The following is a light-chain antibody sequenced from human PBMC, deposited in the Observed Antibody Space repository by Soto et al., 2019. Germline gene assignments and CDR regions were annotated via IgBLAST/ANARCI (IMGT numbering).Light chain of an antibody. Sequence: QSALTQPASVSGYPGQSITISCTGTSSDVGGYNYVSWYQQHPGKAPKLMIYDVSTRPSGVSNRFSGSKSGNTASLTTSGLQAEDEADYYCSSYTSSSTLFGGGTKVTVL. V-gene: IGLV2-14*01. CDR3: SSYTSSSTL. CDR1: SSDVGGYNY. CDR2: DVS. J-gene: IGLJ2*01.